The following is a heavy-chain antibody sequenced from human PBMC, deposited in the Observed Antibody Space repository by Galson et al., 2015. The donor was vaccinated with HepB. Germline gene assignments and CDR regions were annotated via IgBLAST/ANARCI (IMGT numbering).Heavy chain of an antibody. J-gene: IGHJ4*02. V-gene: IGHV3-30*18. Sequence: SLRLSCAASGFTFSSYGMHWVRQAPGKGLEWVAVISYDGSNKYYADSVRGRFTISRDNSKNTLYLQMNSLRAEDTALYYCAKDSRYCSGGRCYPALFDYWGQGTPVTVSS. D-gene: IGHD2-15*01. CDR2: ISYDGSNK. CDR1: GFTFSSYG. CDR3: AKDSRYCSGGRCYPALFDY.